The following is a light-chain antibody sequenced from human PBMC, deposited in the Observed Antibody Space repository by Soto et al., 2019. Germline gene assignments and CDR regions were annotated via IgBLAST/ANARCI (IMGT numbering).Light chain of an antibody. CDR3: SSFTSGATLV. CDR1: SSDIGGYDF. CDR2: DVT. J-gene: IGLJ2*01. Sequence: QSVLTQPASVSGSPGQSITISCSGSSSDIGGYDFVSWYQQHSGKAPRLIIFDVTNRPSGVSDRFSGSKSANTTSLTISGLQTGDEADYYCSSFTSGATLVFGGGTKLTVL. V-gene: IGLV2-14*03.